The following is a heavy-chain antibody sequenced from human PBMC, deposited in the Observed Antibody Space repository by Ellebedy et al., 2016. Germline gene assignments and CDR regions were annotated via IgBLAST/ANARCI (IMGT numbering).Heavy chain of an antibody. CDR1: GFTFSDYW. V-gene: IGHV3-74*01. Sequence: GESLKISXAAFGFTFSDYWMHWVRQAPGKGLVWVSRINRDGRITSYADSVRGRFTISRDNAKNTLYLQMNSLRPEDTAVYYCARDRDDPNPGDAFDIWGQGTVLTVSS. CDR2: INRDGRIT. J-gene: IGHJ3*02. CDR3: ARDRDDPNPGDAFDI.